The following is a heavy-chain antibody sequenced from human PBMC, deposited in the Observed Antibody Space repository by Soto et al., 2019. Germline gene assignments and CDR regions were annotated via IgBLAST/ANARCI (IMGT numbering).Heavy chain of an antibody. V-gene: IGHV4-61*08. Sequence: QVQLQESGPGLVKPSETLSLTCTVSGGSVSSGDYYWSWIRQPPGKGLEWIGYIYYSGNTNYNPSLKSRVIISVDTSKNLFSLKLTSVTAADTAMYYCARIPVDTSMIYWLDPWGQGTLVTVSS. CDR1: GGSVSSGDYY. CDR3: ARIPVDTSMIYWLDP. D-gene: IGHD5-18*01. CDR2: IYYSGNT. J-gene: IGHJ5*02.